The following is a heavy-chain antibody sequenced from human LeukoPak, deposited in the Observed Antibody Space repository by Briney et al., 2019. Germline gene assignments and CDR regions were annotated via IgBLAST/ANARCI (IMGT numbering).Heavy chain of an antibody. Sequence: PSGTLSLTCAVSGGSISSSNWWSWVRQPPGKGLEGIGEIYHSGRTNYNPSLKSRVTISVDKSKNQFSLKLSSVTAADTAVYYCARVAYDYVWGSYRYPGSAFDIWGQGTMVTVSS. V-gene: IGHV4-4*02. CDR2: IYHSGRT. D-gene: IGHD3-16*02. CDR3: ARVAYDYVWGSYRYPGSAFDI. J-gene: IGHJ3*02. CDR1: GGSISSSNW.